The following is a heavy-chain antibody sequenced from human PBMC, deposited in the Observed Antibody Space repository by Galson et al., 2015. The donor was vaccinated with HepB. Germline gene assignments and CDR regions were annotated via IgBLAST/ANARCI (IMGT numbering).Heavy chain of an antibody. D-gene: IGHD3-16*02. CDR3: AKDHNNFVWGSYPGGHFDY. CDR2: ISSDGRDT. J-gene: IGHJ4*02. CDR1: GLTFSNYA. Sequence: SLRLSCAASGLTFSNYAMHWVRQAPGKGLEWVAAISSDGRDTYYGGSVKGRFTISRDNSNNTLHLQMNRLRPEDTAVYFCAKDHNNFVWGSYPGGHFDYWGQGTLVTVSS. V-gene: IGHV3-30*18.